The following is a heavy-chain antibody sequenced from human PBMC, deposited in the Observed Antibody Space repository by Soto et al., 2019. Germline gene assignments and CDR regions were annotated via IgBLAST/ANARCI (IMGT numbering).Heavy chain of an antibody. CDR1: GYTFTDYY. Sequence: QAQVVQYGAEVKKPGASVKVSCQASGYTFTDYYMHWIRQAPGQGLEWMGWIGPHRDGIEGAQKFQGRINVTEDTSTSTDYMELTVMTSDDTAACICARRPYGENSFDNWGQATVVTVSS. CDR2: IGPHRDGI. CDR3: ARRPYGENSFDN. D-gene: IGHD4-17*01. V-gene: IGHV1-2*02. J-gene: IGHJ3*02.